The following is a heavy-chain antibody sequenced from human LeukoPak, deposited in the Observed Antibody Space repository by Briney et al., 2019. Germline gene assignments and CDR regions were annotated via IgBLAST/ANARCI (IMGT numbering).Heavy chain of an antibody. Sequence: ASVKVSCKASGYTFTSYAMNWVRQAPGQGLEWMGWINTNTGNPTYAQGFTGRFVFSLDTSVSTAYLQISSLKAEDTAVYYCARSPYVVVVAANNWFDPWGQGTLVTVSS. CDR2: INTNTGNP. D-gene: IGHD2-15*01. CDR3: ARSPYVVVVAANNWFDP. CDR1: GYTFTSYA. V-gene: IGHV7-4-1*02. J-gene: IGHJ5*02.